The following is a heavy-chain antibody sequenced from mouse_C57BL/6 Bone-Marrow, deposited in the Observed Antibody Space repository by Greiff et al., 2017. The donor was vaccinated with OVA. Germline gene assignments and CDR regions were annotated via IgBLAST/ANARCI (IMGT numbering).Heavy chain of an antibody. D-gene: IGHD1-1*01. CDR1: GFTFSSYG. CDR3: ARHYYGSSDY. V-gene: IGHV5-6*01. CDR2: ISSGGSYT. J-gene: IGHJ2*01. Sequence: EVMLVESGGDLVKPGGSLKLSCAASGFTFSSYGMSWVRQTPDKRLEWVATISSGGSYTYYPDSVKGRVTISRDNAKNTLYLQMSSLKSEDTAMYYCARHYYGSSDYWGQGTTLTVSA.